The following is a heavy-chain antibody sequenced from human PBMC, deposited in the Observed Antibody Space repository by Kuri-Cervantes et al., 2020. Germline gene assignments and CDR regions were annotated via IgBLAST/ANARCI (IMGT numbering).Heavy chain of an antibody. CDR1: GFTFSGQF. CDR2: ISGSGGST. V-gene: IGHV3-23*01. Sequence: GESLKISCAGSGFTFSGQFMDWVRQAPGKGLEWVSAISGSGGSTYYDGFLKGRFTITRNNYKNRQYMQMNSLRAEETAIYYCAKVLTRYYDSSGDALDTWGQGTMVIVSS. J-gene: IGHJ3*02. D-gene: IGHD3-22*01. CDR3: AKVLTRYYDSSGDALDT.